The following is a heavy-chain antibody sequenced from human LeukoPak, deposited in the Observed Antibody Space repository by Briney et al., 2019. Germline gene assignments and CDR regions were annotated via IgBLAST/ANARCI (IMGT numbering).Heavy chain of an antibody. CDR1: GGSFSGYY. V-gene: IGHV4-34*01. CDR3: ARGSRMVRGIIHWFDP. D-gene: IGHD3-10*01. CDR2: INHSGST. J-gene: IGHJ5*02. Sequence: SETLSLTCAVYGGSFSGYYWSWIRQPPGKGLEWIGEINHSGSTNYNPSLKSRVTISVDTSRNQFSLKLSSVTAADTAVYYCARGSRMVRGIIHWFDPWGQGTLVTVSS.